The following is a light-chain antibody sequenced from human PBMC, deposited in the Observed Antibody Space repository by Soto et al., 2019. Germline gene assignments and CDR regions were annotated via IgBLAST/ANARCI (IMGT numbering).Light chain of an antibody. V-gene: IGKV1-12*01. CDR2: ATS. J-gene: IGKJ3*01. CDR1: QGISNW. Sequence: DIQMTQYPSSVSASVGDRVTITCRASQGISNWLAWYQQKPGKAPKLLIYATSSLQSGVPSRFAVSGSGTDFPLTISSLHNEDFATYYGQQTNSFPLTFGPGTKVDIK. CDR3: QQTNSFPLT.